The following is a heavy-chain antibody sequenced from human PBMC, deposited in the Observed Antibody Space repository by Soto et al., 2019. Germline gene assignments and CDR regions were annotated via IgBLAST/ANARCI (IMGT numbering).Heavy chain of an antibody. D-gene: IGHD2-15*01. J-gene: IGHJ4*02. V-gene: IGHV1-69*01. Sequence: QVQLVQSGAEVKKPGSSVKVSCKASGGTFSSYAISWVRQAPGQGLEWMGGIIPIFGTANYAQKFQGRVTITADESTSTANMDTSSLRSEDTAVYYSSRHGLRLSAYFDYWGQRTLVTVSS. CDR2: IIPIFGTA. CDR3: SRHGLRLSAYFDY. CDR1: GGTFSSYA.